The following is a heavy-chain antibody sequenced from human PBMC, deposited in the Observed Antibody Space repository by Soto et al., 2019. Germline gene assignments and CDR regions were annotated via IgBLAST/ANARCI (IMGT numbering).Heavy chain of an antibody. J-gene: IGHJ4*02. CDR2: VSPHSGST. CDR3: ARGGYSSSREFDF. D-gene: IGHD6-6*01. CDR1: GYTFTTYD. Sequence: QVQLVQSGAEVKKPGASLRVSCKASGYTFTTYDINWVRQTPGQGLEWMGWVSPHSGSTGFAQKFQGRLTMTTNTTITTAYMDLISLRSDDSAVYFCARGGYSSSREFDFWGQGTLVTVS. V-gene: IGHV1-8*01.